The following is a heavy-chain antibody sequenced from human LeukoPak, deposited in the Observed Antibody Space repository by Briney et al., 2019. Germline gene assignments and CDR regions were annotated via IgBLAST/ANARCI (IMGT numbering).Heavy chain of an antibody. CDR2: ISYDGSNK. CDR3: AKILRGYCSSTTCYRSEPIDY. CDR1: GFSFSNYG. Sequence: PGGSLRLSCAASGFSFSNYGMHWVRQAPGKGLEWVAVISYDGSNKYSADSVKGRFTISRDNSKNTLYLQMNSLRAEDTAVYYCAKILRGYCSSTTCYRSEPIDYWGQGTLVTVSS. V-gene: IGHV3-30*18. J-gene: IGHJ4*02. D-gene: IGHD2-2*02.